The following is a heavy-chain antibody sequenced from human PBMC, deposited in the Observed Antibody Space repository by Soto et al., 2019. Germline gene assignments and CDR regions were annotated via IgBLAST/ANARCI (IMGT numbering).Heavy chain of an antibody. Sequence: GGSLRLSCAASGFTFSSYAMSWVRQAPGKGLEWVSAISGSGGSTYYADSVKGRFTISRDNSKNTLYLQMNSLRAEDTAVYYCAKDVRQSRGFWSGYSRGGLDPWGQGTLVTVSS. CDR2: ISGSGGST. V-gene: IGHV3-23*01. CDR1: GFTFSSYA. D-gene: IGHD3-3*01. CDR3: AKDVRQSRGFWSGYSRGGLDP. J-gene: IGHJ5*02.